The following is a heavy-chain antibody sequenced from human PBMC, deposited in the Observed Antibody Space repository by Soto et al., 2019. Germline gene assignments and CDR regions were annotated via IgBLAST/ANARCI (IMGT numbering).Heavy chain of an antibody. Sequence: GGSLRLSCAASGFTVSSSYMSWVRQAPGKGLEWVSFIHSAGNTFYADSVKGRFTVSRDNSKNTVYLQMNSLRAEDTAVYYCAREYRLRHEIWIGPQTDAFDIWGHGTMVTVSS. CDR2: IHSAGNT. CDR1: GFTVSSSY. D-gene: IGHD4-17*01. J-gene: IGHJ3*02. CDR3: AREYRLRHEIWIGPQTDAFDI. V-gene: IGHV3-53*01.